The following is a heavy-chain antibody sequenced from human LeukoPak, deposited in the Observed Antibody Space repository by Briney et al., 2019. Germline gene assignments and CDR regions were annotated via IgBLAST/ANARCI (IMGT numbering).Heavy chain of an antibody. CDR1: GFTFSSYG. CDR2: ISYDGSNK. J-gene: IGHJ4*02. V-gene: IGHV3-30*18. CDR3: AKDPQFLQLWFWQLDY. D-gene: IGHD5-18*01. Sequence: GGSLRLSCAASGFTFSSYGMHWVRQAPGKGLEWVAVISYDGSNKYYADSVKGRFTISRDNSKNTLYLQMNSLRAEDTAVYYCAKDPQFLQLWFWQLDYWGQGTLVTVSS.